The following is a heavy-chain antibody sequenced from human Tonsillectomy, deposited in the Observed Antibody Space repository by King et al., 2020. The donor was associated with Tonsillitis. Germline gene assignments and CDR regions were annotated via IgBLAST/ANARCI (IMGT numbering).Heavy chain of an antibody. D-gene: IGHD3-3*01. CDR3: ARGDDFWSGLEGPFDP. CDR2: ISSTGRTI. J-gene: IGHJ5*02. Sequence: VQLVESGGGLVQPGGSLRLSCAASGFTFSTYEMNWVRQAPGKGLEWVSYISSTGRTINYADSVKGRFTISRDNAKNSLYLQMNSLRVEDTAVYYCARGDDFWSGLEGPFDPWGQGTLVTVSS. V-gene: IGHV3-48*03. CDR1: GFTFSTYE.